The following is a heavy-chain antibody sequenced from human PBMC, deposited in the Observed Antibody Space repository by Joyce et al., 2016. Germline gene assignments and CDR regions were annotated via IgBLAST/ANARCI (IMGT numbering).Heavy chain of an antibody. CDR1: GYTFTGPY. CDR2: INPNSRDT. J-gene: IGHJ4*02. V-gene: IGHV1-2*02. D-gene: IGHD1-14*01. CDR3: TRRSRTGSGFDY. Sequence: QVQLVQSGAEVQKPGASVKVSCKTSGYTFTGPYLHWGRQAPGQGLEWMGWINPNSRDTLYAQKFQGRVTMTRDTSITTVYMDLSGLRFDDTAVYYCTRRSRTGSGFDYWGQGTLVTVSS.